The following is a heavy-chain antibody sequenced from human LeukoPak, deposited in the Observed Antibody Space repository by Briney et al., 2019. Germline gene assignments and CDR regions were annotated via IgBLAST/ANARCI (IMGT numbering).Heavy chain of an antibody. CDR2: LYYGGSP. CDR3: ARDFYASGFYFWFDP. V-gene: IGHV4-59*01. J-gene: IGHJ5*02. Sequence: SETLSLTCTVSGGSISSYYWSWIRQPPGKGLEWIGYLYYGGSPNYNPSLKSRVTISVDTSKNHFSLKLSSVTAADTAVYYCARDFYASGFYFWFDPWGQGILVTVSS. CDR1: GGSISSYY. D-gene: IGHD2/OR15-2a*01.